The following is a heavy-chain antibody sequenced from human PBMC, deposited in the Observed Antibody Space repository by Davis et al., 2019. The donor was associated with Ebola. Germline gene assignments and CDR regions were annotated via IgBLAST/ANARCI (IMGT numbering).Heavy chain of an antibody. CDR2: IKPDGSEK. Sequence: GESLKISCTASGFTFSDYWMSWVRQAPGKGLEWVANIKPDGSEKYSVDSVKGRFTISRDNAKNSLYLQMNSLRAEDTAVYYCARFFSARTFRSKSYYYYGMDVWGQGTTVTVSS. CDR3: ARFFSARTFRSKSYYYYGMDV. CDR1: GFTFSDYW. D-gene: IGHD3-16*01. V-gene: IGHV3-7*03. J-gene: IGHJ6*02.